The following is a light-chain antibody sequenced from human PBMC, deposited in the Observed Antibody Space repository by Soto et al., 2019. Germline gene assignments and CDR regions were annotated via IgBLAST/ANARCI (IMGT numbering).Light chain of an antibody. CDR2: EVS. J-gene: IGLJ1*01. CDR1: SSDVGSYNL. CDR3: CSYAGGSTSNYV. V-gene: IGLV2-23*02. Sequence: QSARTQPASVSGSPGQSITISCTGTSSDVGSYNLVSWFQQHPGKAPKLIIYEVSKRPSGLSNRFSGSKSGNTASLTISGLQAEDESDYYCCSYAGGSTSNYVFGTGTEVTVL.